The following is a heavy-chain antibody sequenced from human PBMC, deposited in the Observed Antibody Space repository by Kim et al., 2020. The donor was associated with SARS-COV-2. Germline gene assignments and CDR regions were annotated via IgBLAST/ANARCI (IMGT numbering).Heavy chain of an antibody. D-gene: IGHD6-19*01. CDR3: ASYAVAGIE. CDR2: RSYI. J-gene: IGHJ4*02. Sequence: RSYIYYADSVKGRFTNSRDNAKNSLYLQMNSLRAEDTAVYDCASYAVAGIEWGQGTLVTVSS. V-gene: IGHV3-21*01.